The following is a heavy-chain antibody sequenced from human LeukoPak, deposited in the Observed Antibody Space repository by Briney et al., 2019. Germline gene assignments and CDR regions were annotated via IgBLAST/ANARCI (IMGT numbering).Heavy chain of an antibody. D-gene: IGHD3-10*01. CDR1: GFTFSSYG. J-gene: IGHJ4*02. CDR3: AKDYYGSGSYYTGPTDY. Sequence: GGSLRLSCVASGFTFSSYGMHWVRQAPGKGLEWVAFIRYDGSNKYYADSVKGRFTISRDNSKNTLYLQMNSLRAEDTAVYYCAKDYYGSGSYYTGPTDYWGQGTLVTVSS. CDR2: IRYDGSNK. V-gene: IGHV3-30*02.